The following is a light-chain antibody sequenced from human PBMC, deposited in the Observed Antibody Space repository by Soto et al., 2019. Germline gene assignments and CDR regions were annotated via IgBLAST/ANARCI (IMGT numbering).Light chain of an antibody. CDR3: CSYAGSSTYV. J-gene: IGLJ1*01. V-gene: IGLV2-23*02. CDR1: SSDVGSYNL. CDR2: EVS. Sequence: VLTQPASVSGSPGQSITISCTGSSSDVGSYNLVSWYQQHPGKAPKLMIYEVSKRPSGVSNRFSGSKSGNTASLTISGLQAEDEADYYCCSYAGSSTYVFGTGTKVTVL.